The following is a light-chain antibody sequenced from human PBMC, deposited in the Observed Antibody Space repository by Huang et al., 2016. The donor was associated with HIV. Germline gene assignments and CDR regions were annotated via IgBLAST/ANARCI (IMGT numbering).Light chain of an antibody. Sequence: EIVLTQSPGTLSLSPGERATLSCSASPSLGSSSLAWYQQKAGQAPRLLMYGASSRATGIPDMFRDSGSGTDFTLSISRLEPEDFAVYYCQQYDSSPVTFGGGTKVEIK. J-gene: IGKJ4*01. V-gene: IGKV3-20*01. CDR1: PSLGSSS. CDR2: GAS. CDR3: QQYDSSPVT.